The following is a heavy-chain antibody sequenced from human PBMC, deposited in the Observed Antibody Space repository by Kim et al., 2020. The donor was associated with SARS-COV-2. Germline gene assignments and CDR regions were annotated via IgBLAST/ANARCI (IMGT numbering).Heavy chain of an antibody. Sequence: GSLRLSCAASGFTFSSYGMHWVRQAPGKGLEWVAVIWYDGSNKYYADSVKGRFTISRDNSKNTLYLQMNSLRAEDTAVYYCAKDSRYSGSYYPDYWGQGTLVTVSS. V-gene: IGHV3-33*06. J-gene: IGHJ4*02. CDR3: AKDSRYSGSYYPDY. CDR2: IWYDGSNK. CDR1: GFTFSSYG. D-gene: IGHD1-26*01.